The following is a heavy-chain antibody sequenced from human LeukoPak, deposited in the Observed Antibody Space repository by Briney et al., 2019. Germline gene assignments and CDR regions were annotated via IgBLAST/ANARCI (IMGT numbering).Heavy chain of an antibody. J-gene: IGHJ3*02. CDR3: ARDLPIVGANSYAFDI. CDR1: GGSISSGGYY. Sequence: PSQTLSLTCTVSGGSISSGGYYWSWIRQPPGKGLEWIGYIYHSGSTYYNPSLKSRVTISVDRSKNQFSLKLSSVTAADTAVYYCARDLPIVGANSYAFDIWGQGTMVTVSS. V-gene: IGHV4-30-2*01. CDR2: IYHSGST. D-gene: IGHD1-26*01.